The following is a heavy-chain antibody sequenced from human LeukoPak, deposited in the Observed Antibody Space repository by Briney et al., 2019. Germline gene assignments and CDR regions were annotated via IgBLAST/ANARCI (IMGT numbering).Heavy chain of an antibody. D-gene: IGHD1-26*01. Sequence: SETLSLTCAVYGGSFSVNYWTWIRQSPGKELEWIGEINHRGSTNYNPSLKSRLTISVDTSKNQFSLKLGSVTAADTAVYYCASSVGSTDYWGQGDLGSVSS. CDR2: INHRGST. CDR1: GGSFSVNY. V-gene: IGHV4-34*01. J-gene: IGHJ4*02. CDR3: ASSVGSTDY.